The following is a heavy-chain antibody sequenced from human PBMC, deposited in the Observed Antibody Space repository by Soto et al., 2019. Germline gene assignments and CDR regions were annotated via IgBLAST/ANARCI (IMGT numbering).Heavy chain of an antibody. CDR1: GFTFSSYY. CDR3: VKSRGVSNYYFFD. D-gene: IGHD3-10*01. Sequence: GGSLRLSCSASGFTFSSYYMNWVRQAPEKGVEYVSHMSGDGVPRYYADSVKGRFFISRDNSKNMLFLQMNSLRPEDSAVYYCVKSRGVSNYYFFDWGHGTLVTVSS. V-gene: IGHV3-64D*06. CDR2: MSGDGVPR. J-gene: IGHJ4*01.